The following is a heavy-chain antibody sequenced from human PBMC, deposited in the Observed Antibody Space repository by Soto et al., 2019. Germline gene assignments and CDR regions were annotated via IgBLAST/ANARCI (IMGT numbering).Heavy chain of an antibody. V-gene: IGHV1-69*13. CDR3: ARDIDYYGSGSHYYYGMGV. CDR2: IVPIYGTR. CDR1: GSTFSRYA. D-gene: IGHD3-10*01. Sequence: SVKVSCKASGSTFSRYAFSWVRQAPGQGLEWMGGIVPIYGTRGFAQKFQGRLTITADEPTRTAYMELSSLRSEDTAVYYCARDIDYYGSGSHYYYGMGVWGQGTTVTVSS. J-gene: IGHJ6*02.